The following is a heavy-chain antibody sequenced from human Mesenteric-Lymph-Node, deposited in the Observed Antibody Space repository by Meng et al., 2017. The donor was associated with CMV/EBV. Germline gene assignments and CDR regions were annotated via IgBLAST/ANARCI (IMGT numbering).Heavy chain of an antibody. CDR2: IAFDGSNK. Sequence: GGSLRLSCAASGFSFNDYAIHWVRQAPGKGLEWVAFIAFDGSNKIYADSVRGRFTISRDNSKNTLYLQMDSLRLEDTAGYYCARVLRDSSRWHNYYYYGMDVWGQGTTVTVSS. CDR1: GFSFNDYA. CDR3: ARVLRDSSRWHNYYYYGMDV. V-gene: IGHV3-30*04. J-gene: IGHJ6*02. D-gene: IGHD6-13*01.